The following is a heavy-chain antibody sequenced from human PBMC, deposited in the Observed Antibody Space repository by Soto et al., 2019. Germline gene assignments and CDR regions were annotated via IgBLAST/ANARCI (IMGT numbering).Heavy chain of an antibody. Sequence: EVQLVESGGGLVQPGGSLRLSCAASGFTFSTYSMNWVRQAPGKGLEWVSSITGSSSPIYYAASVRGRFTISRDNAKNSLYLQINSLRAEDTAVYYGARTIPGCADAFDIWGQGTMVTVSS. CDR1: GFTFSTYS. CDR2: ITGSSSPI. J-gene: IGHJ3*02. D-gene: IGHD3-9*01. CDR3: ARTIPGCADAFDI. V-gene: IGHV3-48*01.